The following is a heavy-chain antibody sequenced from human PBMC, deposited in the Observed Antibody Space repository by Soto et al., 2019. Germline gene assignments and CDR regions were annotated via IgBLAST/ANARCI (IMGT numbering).Heavy chain of an antibody. CDR2: IYYSGST. V-gene: IGHV4-31*03. CDR3: ARANYYGSGSYLSWYYYYGMDV. J-gene: IGHJ6*02. D-gene: IGHD3-10*01. CDR1: GGSISSGGYY. Sequence: TLSLTCTVSGGSISSGGYYWSWIRQHPGKGLEWIGYIYYSGSTYYNPSLKSRVTISVDTSKNQFSLKLSSVTAADTAVYYCARANYYGSGSYLSWYYYYGMDVWGQGTTVTVSS.